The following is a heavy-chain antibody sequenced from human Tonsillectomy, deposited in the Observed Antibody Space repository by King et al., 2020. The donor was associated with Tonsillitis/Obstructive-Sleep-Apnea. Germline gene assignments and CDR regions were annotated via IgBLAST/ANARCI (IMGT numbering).Heavy chain of an antibody. J-gene: IGHJ6*03. Sequence: VQLVESGGGLVQPGGSLRLSCAASGFTFSDHYMDWVRQAPGKGLEWVGRTRNKANSYTTEYAASVKGRFTISRDDSTNSLYLQMNSLKTEDTAVYYCARAGRGYDILSGYFPYYYYYMDVWGKGTTVTVSS. CDR1: GFTFSDHY. CDR2: TRNKANSYTT. CDR3: ARAGRGYDILSGYFPYYYYYMDV. V-gene: IGHV3-72*01. D-gene: IGHD3-9*01.